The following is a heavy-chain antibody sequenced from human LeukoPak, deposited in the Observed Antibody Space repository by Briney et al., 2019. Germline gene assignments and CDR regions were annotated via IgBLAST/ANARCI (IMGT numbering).Heavy chain of an antibody. CDR3: AKDLLSVYSSGWYY. J-gene: IGHJ4*02. Sequence: ETLSLTCAVYGGSFSGYYWSWVRQAPGKGLEWVSAISGSGGSTYCADSVKGRFTISRDNSKNTLYLQMNSLRAEDTAVYYCAKDLLSVYSSGWYYWGQGTLVTVSS. V-gene: IGHV3-23*01. CDR2: ISGSGGST. CDR1: GGSFSGYY. D-gene: IGHD6-19*01.